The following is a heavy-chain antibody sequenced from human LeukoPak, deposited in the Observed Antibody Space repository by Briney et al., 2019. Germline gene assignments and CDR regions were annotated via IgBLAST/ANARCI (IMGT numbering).Heavy chain of an antibody. V-gene: IGHV1-69*04. CDR2: IIPILGIA. Sequence: SVKVSCKASGGTFSTYAISWVRQAPGQGLEWMGRIIPILGIANYAQKFQGRVTITADKSTSTAYMELSSLRSEDTAVYYCAAGGLALMYTSSPTAAWGQGTLVTVSS. CDR3: AAGGLALMYTSSPTAA. J-gene: IGHJ5*02. CDR1: GGTFSTYA. D-gene: IGHD6-6*01.